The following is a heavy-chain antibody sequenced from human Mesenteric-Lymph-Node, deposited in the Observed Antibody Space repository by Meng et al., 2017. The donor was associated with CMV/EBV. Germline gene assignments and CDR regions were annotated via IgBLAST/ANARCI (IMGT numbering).Heavy chain of an antibody. CDR2: IWFDGSNK. CDR1: GFTFSSYG. CDR3: AKGNAKYGMDV. Sequence: GESLKISCAASGFTFSSYGMHWVRQDPGKGLEWVAVIWFDGSNKYYADSVKGRFTISRDNSKNTLYLQMNSLRAEDTAVYYCAKGNAKYGMDVWGQGTTVTVSS. J-gene: IGHJ6*02. V-gene: IGHV3-33*06.